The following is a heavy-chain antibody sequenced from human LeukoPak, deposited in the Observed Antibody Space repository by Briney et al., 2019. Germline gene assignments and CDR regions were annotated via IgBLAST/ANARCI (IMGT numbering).Heavy chain of an antibody. CDR2: ISHHGSNE. J-gene: IGHJ4*02. V-gene: IGHV3-30*14. Sequence: GGSLRLSCEASGFTFSTYPMHWVRQAPDKGLEWVAMISHHGSNEYYAHSVKGRFTIPRDNSKNTVYLKMNNPRVEDTAIYYCARVHDTTGYYHYFDSWGQGTLVTVSS. CDR3: ARVHDTTGYYHYFDS. CDR1: GFTFSTYP. D-gene: IGHD3-9*01.